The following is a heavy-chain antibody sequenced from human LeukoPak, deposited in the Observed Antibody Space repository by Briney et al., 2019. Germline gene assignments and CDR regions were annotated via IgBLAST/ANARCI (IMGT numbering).Heavy chain of an antibody. D-gene: IGHD4-17*01. J-gene: IGHJ6*02. Sequence: GGSLRLSCAVSGFTFSDHHMDWVRQAPGKGLEWVSVIYSGGSTYYADSVKGRFTISRDNSKNTLYLQMNSLRAEDTAVYYCAGNTLPYGDYGVIYYYGMDVWGQGTTVTVSS. V-gene: IGHV3-53*01. CDR1: GFTFSDHH. CDR3: AGNTLPYGDYGVIYYYGMDV. CDR2: IYSGGST.